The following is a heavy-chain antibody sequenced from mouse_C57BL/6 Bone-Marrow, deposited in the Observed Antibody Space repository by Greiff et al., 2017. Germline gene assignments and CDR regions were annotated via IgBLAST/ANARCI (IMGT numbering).Heavy chain of an antibody. CDR2: IYPRSGNT. CDR3: AREGTTVVATRYFDV. J-gene: IGHJ1*03. CDR1: GYTFTSYG. Sequence: VQLQQSGAELARPGASVKLSCKASGYTFTSYGISWVKQRTGQGLEWIGEIYPRSGNTYYNEKFKGKATLTADKSSSTAYMELRSLTSEDSAVYFCAREGTTVVATRYFDVWGTGTTVTVSS. D-gene: IGHD1-1*01. V-gene: IGHV1-81*01.